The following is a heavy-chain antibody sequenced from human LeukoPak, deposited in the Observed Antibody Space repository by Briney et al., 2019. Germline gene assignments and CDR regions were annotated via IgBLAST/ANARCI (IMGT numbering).Heavy chain of an antibody. D-gene: IGHD3-10*01. J-gene: IGHJ6*03. CDR1: GGSISSYY. Sequence: PSETLSLTCTVSGGSISSYYWSWIRQPPGKGLEWIGYIYTSGSTNYNPSLTSRVTISVDTSKNQFSLQLSSVTAADTAVYYCARHRPSGNYYYYYYMDVWGKGTTVTVSS. CDR3: ARHRPSGNYYYYYYMDV. V-gene: IGHV4-4*09. CDR2: IYTSGST.